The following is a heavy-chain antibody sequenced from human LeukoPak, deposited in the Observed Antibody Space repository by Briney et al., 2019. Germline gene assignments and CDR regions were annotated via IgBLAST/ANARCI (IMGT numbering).Heavy chain of an antibody. CDR2: ISGSGSST. CDR1: GFTFSRSA. Sequence: GGSLRLSCAASGFTFSRSAMTWVRQAPGTGLEWVSDISGSGSSTYHGDSVKGRFTISRDNSKNSLYLQMNSLRVEDTAVYYCAKGSWFDPWGQGTLVTVSS. V-gene: IGHV3-23*01. J-gene: IGHJ5*02. CDR3: AKGSWFDP.